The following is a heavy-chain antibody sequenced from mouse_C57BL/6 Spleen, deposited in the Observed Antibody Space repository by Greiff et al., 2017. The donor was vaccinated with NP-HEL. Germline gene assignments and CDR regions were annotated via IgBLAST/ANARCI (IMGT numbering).Heavy chain of an antibody. CDR2: ISHGGSYT. Sequence: EVKLVESGGGLVKPGGSLKLSCAASGFTFSSYAMSWVRQTPEKRLEWVATISHGGSYTYYPDNVKGRFTISKDNAKNNLYLQMSHLKSEDTAMYYCARVAGTGSSWFAYWGQGTLVTVSA. CDR3: ARVAGTGSSWFAY. D-gene: IGHD4-1*01. CDR1: GFTFSSYA. J-gene: IGHJ3*01. V-gene: IGHV5-4*03.